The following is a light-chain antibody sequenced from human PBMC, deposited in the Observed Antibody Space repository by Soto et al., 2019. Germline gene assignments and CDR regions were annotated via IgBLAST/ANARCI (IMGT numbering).Light chain of an antibody. V-gene: IGKV1-33*01. CDR2: DGA. Sequence: DIQMTQSPSSLSASVGDRVTITCRASQAISYYLNWYQQKPGKAPKLLIYDGANLETGVPSRFSGSGSVTDFTFTISGLQPEDIGTYYCQQYDTLFTFGPGTKVDLK. CDR1: QAISYY. CDR3: QQYDTLFT. J-gene: IGKJ3*01.